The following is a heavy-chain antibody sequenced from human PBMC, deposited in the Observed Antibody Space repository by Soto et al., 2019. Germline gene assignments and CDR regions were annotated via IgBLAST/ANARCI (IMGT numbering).Heavy chain of an antibody. D-gene: IGHD1-1*01. CDR2: IDWDDDK. J-gene: IGHJ6*02. CDR3: ARNWKAYYYYGMDV. Sequence: SGSTLVNPTQTLTLTCTFSGFSLSTSGMCVSWIRQPPGKALEWLALIDWDDDKYYSTSLKTRLTISKDTSKNQVVLTMTNMDPVDTATYYCARNWKAYYYYGMDVWGQGTTVTVSS. V-gene: IGHV2-70*01. CDR1: GFSLSTSGMC.